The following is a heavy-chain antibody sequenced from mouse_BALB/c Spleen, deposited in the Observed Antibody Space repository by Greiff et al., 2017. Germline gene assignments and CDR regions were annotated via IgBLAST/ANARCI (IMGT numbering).Heavy chain of an antibody. CDR3: AREGTYYGNYDWYFDV. D-gene: IGHD2-10*01. CDR1: GYTFTSYW. V-gene: IGHV1-87*01. J-gene: IGHJ1*01. CDR2: IYPGDGDT. Sequence: QVHVKQSGAELARPGASVKLSCKASGYTFTSYWMQWVKQRPGQGLEWIGAIYPGDGDTRYTQKFKGKATLTADKSSSTAYMQLSSLASEDSAVYYCAREGTYYGNYDWYFDVWGAGTTVTVSS.